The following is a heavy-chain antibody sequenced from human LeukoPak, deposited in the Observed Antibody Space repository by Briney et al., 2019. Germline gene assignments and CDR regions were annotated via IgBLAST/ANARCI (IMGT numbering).Heavy chain of an antibody. CDR1: GFTFSRYS. CDR3: ARDGWFGDYNWFDP. CDR2: ISSASNTI. D-gene: IGHD3-10*01. V-gene: IGHV3-48*01. Sequence: PGGSLRLSCAASGFTFSRYSMNWVRQARGKGREGVSYISSASNTIYYADSVKGGFTISRDNEKKSLYIQMNRLRAEDTAMYYCARDGWFGDYNWFDPWGQGTLVTVSS. J-gene: IGHJ5*02.